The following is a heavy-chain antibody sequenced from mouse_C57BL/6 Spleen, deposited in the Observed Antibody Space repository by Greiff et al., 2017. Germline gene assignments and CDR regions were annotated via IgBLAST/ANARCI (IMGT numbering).Heavy chain of an antibody. CDR3: ARETYGSSWFAY. D-gene: IGHD1-1*01. CDR1: GYTFTSYW. CDR2: IYPGSGST. Sequence: QVQLQQPGAELVKPGASVKMSCKASGYTFTSYWITWVKQRPGQGLEWIGDIYPGSGSTNYNEKFKSKATLTVDTSSSTAYMQLSSLTSEDSAVYYCARETYGSSWFAYWGHGTLVTVSA. V-gene: IGHV1-55*01. J-gene: IGHJ3*01.